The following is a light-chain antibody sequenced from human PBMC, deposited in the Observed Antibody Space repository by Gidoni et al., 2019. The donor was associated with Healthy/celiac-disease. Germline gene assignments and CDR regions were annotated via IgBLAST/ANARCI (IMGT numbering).Light chain of an antibody. CDR1: QSVSSY. V-gene: IGKV3-11*01. Sequence: EIVLTQSPATLSLSPGERATLSCRASQSVSSYLAWYQQKPGQAPRLLIYDASNRATGIPARFSGSGSGTDFTLTISSLEPEDFSAYYCQQRSKRTFGGXTKVEIK. J-gene: IGKJ4*01. CDR2: DAS. CDR3: QQRSKRT.